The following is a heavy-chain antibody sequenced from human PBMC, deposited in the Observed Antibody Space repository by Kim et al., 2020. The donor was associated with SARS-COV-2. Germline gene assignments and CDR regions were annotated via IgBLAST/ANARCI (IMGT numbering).Heavy chain of an antibody. Sequence: GSLRLSCAASGFTFSSYGMHWVRQAPGKGLVWVAVIWYDGSNKYYADSVKGRFTISRDNSKNTLYLQMNSLRAEDTAVYYCAGTMVRGVIITGYYYYGMDVWGQGTTVTVSS. CDR2: IWYDGSNK. CDR3: AGTMVRGVIITGYYYYGMDV. CDR1: GFTFSSYG. V-gene: IGHV3-33*01. D-gene: IGHD3-10*01. J-gene: IGHJ6*02.